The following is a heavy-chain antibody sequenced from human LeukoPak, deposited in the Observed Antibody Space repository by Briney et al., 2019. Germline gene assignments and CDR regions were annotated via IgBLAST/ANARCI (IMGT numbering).Heavy chain of an antibody. CDR1: GFTFSSYG. V-gene: IGHV3-30*18. Sequence: GGSLRPSCAASGFTFSSYGMHWVRQAPGKGLEWVAVISYDGSNKYYADSVKGRSTISRDSSKNTLYLQMNSLRPEDTAVYYCVKGRSGSSYSPSDSWGQGTLVTVSS. CDR2: ISYDGSNK. J-gene: IGHJ4*02. CDR3: VKGRSGSSYSPSDS. D-gene: IGHD2-15*01.